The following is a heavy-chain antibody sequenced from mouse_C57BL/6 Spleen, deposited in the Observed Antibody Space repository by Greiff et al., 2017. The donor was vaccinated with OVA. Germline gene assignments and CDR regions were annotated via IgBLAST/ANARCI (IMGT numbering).Heavy chain of an antibody. Sequence: EVQLQESGPELVKPGASVKISCKASGYSFTGYYMNWVKQSPEKSLEWIGEINPSTGGTTYNQKFKAKATLTVDKSSSTAYMQLKSLTSEDSAVYYCARNYYGSSYYWYFDVWGTGTTVTVSS. CDR1: GYSFTGYY. CDR3: ARNYYGSSYYWYFDV. J-gene: IGHJ1*03. V-gene: IGHV1-42*01. CDR2: INPSTGGT. D-gene: IGHD1-1*01.